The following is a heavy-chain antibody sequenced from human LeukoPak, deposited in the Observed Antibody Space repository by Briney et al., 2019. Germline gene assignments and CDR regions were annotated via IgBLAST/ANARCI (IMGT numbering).Heavy chain of an antibody. CDR2: IKEDGSEK. D-gene: IGHD3-22*01. V-gene: IGHV3-7*01. CDR3: VRYYYNNDGYSEDAFDI. CDR1: GFTFSSYW. J-gene: IGHJ3*02. Sequence: GGSLRLSCAASGFTFSSYWMTWVRQAPGKGLEWVANIKEDGSEKNYLESMKGRFTISRDNAKNSLYLQMNSLRAEDTAIYYCVRYYYNNDGYSEDAFDIWGQGTMVTVSS.